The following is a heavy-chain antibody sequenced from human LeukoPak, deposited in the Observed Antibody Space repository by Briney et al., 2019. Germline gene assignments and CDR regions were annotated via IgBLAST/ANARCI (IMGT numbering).Heavy chain of an antibody. CDR1: GGTFSSYA. D-gene: IGHD5-18*01. CDR3: ARGGYSYGWYFDY. Sequence: ASVKVSCKASGGTFSSYAISWVRQAPGQGLEWMGGIIPIFGTANYAQKFQGRVTITADESTSTAYMELSSLRSEDTAVYYCARGGYSYGWYFDYWGQGTLVTVSS. J-gene: IGHJ4*02. V-gene: IGHV1-69*13. CDR2: IIPIFGTA.